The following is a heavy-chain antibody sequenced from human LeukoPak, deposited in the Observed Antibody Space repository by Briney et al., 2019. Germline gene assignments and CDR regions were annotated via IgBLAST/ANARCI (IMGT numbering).Heavy chain of an antibody. Sequence: SETLSLTCAVSGGSISSNYWNWIRQAAGKGLEWIGRIHSSGSTNYNPSLKSRVTMSVDTSKNQFSLNLSSVTAADTAVYYCAKDRILANFAGGFDYWGQGTPVTVSS. CDR3: AKDRILANFAGGFDY. D-gene: IGHD1-26*01. J-gene: IGHJ4*02. CDR1: GGSISSNY. V-gene: IGHV4-4*07. CDR2: IHSSGST.